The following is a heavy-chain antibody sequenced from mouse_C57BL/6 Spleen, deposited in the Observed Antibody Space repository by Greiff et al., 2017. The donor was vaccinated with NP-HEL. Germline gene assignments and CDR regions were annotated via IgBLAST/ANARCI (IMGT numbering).Heavy chain of an antibody. CDR3: ARGYYGSRSYYAMDY. D-gene: IGHD1-1*01. CDR1: GYTFTSYW. J-gene: IGHJ4*01. V-gene: IGHV1-64*01. Sequence: VQLQQPGAELVKPGASVKLSCKASGYTFTSYWMHWVKQRPGQGLEWIGMIHPNSGSTNYNEKFKSKATLTVDKSSSTAYMQLSSLTSEDSAVYYCARGYYGSRSYYAMDYWGQGTSVTVSS. CDR2: IHPNSGST.